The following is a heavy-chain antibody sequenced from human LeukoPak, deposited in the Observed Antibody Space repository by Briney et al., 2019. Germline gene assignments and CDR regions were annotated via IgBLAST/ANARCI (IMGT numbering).Heavy chain of an antibody. CDR3: ARDWGYSGSDVLRFFDP. Sequence: ASVKVSCKASGYTFTSYAMNWVRQAPGQGLEWMGWINTNTGNPTYAQGFTGRFVFSLDTSVSTAYLQISSLKAEDTAVYYCARDWGYSGSDVLRFFDPWGQGTLVTVSS. V-gene: IGHV7-4-1*02. CDR1: GYTFTSYA. D-gene: IGHD5-12*01. J-gene: IGHJ5*02. CDR2: INTNTGNP.